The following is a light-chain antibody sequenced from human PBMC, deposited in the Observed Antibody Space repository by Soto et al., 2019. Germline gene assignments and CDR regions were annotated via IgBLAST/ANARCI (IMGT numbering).Light chain of an antibody. Sequence: QSVLTQPRSVSGSPGQSVTISCTGASSDVGGYNYVSWYQQHPGKAPKLMIYDVSKRPSGVPDRFSGSKSGNTASLTISGLQADDDADYYCSSYTTSSTLYVFGTGTKVTVL. V-gene: IGLV2-11*01. CDR1: SSDVGGYNY. CDR3: SSYTTSSTLYV. J-gene: IGLJ1*01. CDR2: DVS.